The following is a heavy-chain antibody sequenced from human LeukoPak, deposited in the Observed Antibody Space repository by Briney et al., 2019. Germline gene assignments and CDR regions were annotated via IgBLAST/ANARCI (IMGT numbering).Heavy chain of an antibody. J-gene: IGHJ4*02. D-gene: IGHD2-15*01. CDR1: GYTFTGYY. CDR3: ARGYCSGGSCYEIDY. Sequence: ASVKVSCKASGYTFTGYYMLWVRQAPGQGLEWMGWINPNSGGTNYAQKFQGGVTMTRDTSISTAYMELSRLRSDDTAVYYCARGYCSGGSCYEIDYWGQGTLVTVSS. CDR2: INPNSGGT. V-gene: IGHV1-2*02.